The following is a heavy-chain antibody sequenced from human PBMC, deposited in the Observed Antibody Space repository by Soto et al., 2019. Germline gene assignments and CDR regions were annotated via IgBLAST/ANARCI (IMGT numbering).Heavy chain of an antibody. D-gene: IGHD6-25*01. CDR1: GYTFTSYD. J-gene: IGHJ5*02. V-gene: IGHV1-8*01. Sequence: QVQLVQSGAEVKKPGASVKVSCKASGYTFTSYDINWVRQAPGQGLEWMGWMNPNSGNTGYPQKFQGRVTMTRNTYIRTDYMGLSSLSSEDTAVYYCARGRRIAERRLYNWCDPWGQGTLVTVSS. CDR2: MNPNSGNT. CDR3: ARGRRIAERRLYNWCDP.